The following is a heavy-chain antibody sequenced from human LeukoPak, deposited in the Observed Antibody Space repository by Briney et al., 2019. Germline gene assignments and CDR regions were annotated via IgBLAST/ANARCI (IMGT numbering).Heavy chain of an antibody. Sequence: ASVKVSCKASGYTFTSYGISWVRQAPGQGLEWMGWISAYNGNTNYAQKLQGRVTMTRDTSTSTVYMELSSLRSEDTAVYYCARGWRAARIAVAGIPHDAFDIWGQGTMVTVSS. J-gene: IGHJ3*02. CDR1: GYTFTSYG. V-gene: IGHV1-18*01. CDR2: ISAYNGNT. CDR3: ARGWRAARIAVAGIPHDAFDI. D-gene: IGHD6-19*01.